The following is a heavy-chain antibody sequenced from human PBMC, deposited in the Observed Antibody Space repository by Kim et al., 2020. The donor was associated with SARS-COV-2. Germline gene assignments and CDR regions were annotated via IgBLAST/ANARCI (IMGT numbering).Heavy chain of an antibody. CDR3: TRSHGVY. V-gene: IGHV4-39*01. Sequence: YSGSAPYNPSLKGRVSISLDTSKNQFSLRLYPVTAEDTAVYYCTRSHGVYWGQGTLVTVSS. D-gene: IGHD3-3*01. CDR2: YSGSA. J-gene: IGHJ4*02.